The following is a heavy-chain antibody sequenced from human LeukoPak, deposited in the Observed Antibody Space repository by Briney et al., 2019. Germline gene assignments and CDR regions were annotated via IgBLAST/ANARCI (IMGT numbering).Heavy chain of an antibody. V-gene: IGHV3-48*03. CDR2: IDTSVNAI. Sequence: GGSLRLSCAASGFSFSGFDMNWVRQAPGKGLEWIAHIDTSVNAIYYADPVKGRFTISRDNARDSLFLQMDSLRVEDTAVYYCARDSVWFGDLLNWGQGALVIAST. D-gene: IGHD3-10*01. CDR3: ARDSVWFGDLLN. CDR1: GFSFSGFD. J-gene: IGHJ1*01.